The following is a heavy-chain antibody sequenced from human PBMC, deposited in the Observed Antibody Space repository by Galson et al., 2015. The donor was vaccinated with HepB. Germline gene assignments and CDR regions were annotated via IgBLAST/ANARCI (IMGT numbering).Heavy chain of an antibody. CDR3: ARAPNCSGGSCYWDVDY. CDR1: GGSISSSSYY. J-gene: IGHJ4*02. V-gene: IGHV4-39*07. Sequence: SETLSLTCTVSGGSISSSSYYWGWIRQPPGKGLEWIGSIYYSGSTYYNPSLKSRVTISVDTSKNQFSLKLSSVTAADTAVYYCARAPNCSGGSCYWDVDYWGQGTLVTVSS. D-gene: IGHD2-15*01. CDR2: IYYSGST.